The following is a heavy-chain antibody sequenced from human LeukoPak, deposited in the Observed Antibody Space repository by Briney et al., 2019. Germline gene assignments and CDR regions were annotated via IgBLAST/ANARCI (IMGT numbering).Heavy chain of an antibody. Sequence: GASVKVSCKVSGYTLSGLSMHWVRQTPGKGLEWMGRFDPEDGETVNAEKFQGRVTMTEDTSTDTAYMELSSLRSEDTAVYYCAKGSFMVREILYWGQGTLVTVSS. V-gene: IGHV1-24*01. J-gene: IGHJ4*02. CDR2: FDPEDGET. CDR3: AKGSFMVREILY. CDR1: GYTLSGLS. D-gene: IGHD3-10*01.